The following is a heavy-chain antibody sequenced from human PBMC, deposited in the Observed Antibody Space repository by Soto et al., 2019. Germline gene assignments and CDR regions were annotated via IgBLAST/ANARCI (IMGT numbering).Heavy chain of an antibody. V-gene: IGHV4-31*03. Sequence: SSETLSLTCTVSGGSISSGGYYWSWIRQHPGKGLEWIGYIYYSGSTYYNPSLKSRVTISVDTSKNQFSLKLSSVTAEDTAVYYCARDHMRYSYGYYYWGQGTLVTVSS. J-gene: IGHJ4*02. CDR1: GGSISSGGYY. CDR2: IYYSGST. CDR3: ARDHMRYSYGYYY. D-gene: IGHD5-18*01.